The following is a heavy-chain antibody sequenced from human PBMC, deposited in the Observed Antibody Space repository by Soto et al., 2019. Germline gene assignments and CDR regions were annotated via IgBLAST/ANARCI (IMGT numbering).Heavy chain of an antibody. V-gene: IGHV1-18*01. Sequence: ASVKVSCKASGYTFTSYGISWVRQAPGQGLEWMGWISAYNGNTNYAQKLQGRVTMTTDTSTSTAYMELRSLRSDDTAVYYCARDSCSSTSCPLVRLHYYGMDVWGQGTTVTVS. J-gene: IGHJ6*02. D-gene: IGHD2-2*01. CDR1: GYTFTSYG. CDR3: ARDSCSSTSCPLVRLHYYGMDV. CDR2: ISAYNGNT.